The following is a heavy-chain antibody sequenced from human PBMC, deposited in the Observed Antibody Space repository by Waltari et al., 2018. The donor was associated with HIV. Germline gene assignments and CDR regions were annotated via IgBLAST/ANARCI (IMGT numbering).Heavy chain of an antibody. CDR1: GYTFSGYY. Sequence: QVQVIQSGAEVKKPGASVKVSCTASGYTFSGYYMHWVRQVPGEGLEWIGWLNPYTARTKYAQKFQGRGTLTRDTSFRAAYMALSRLRSDDTAVYYFARAATKTYYYGSGGQAQFDYWGQGTLVTVSS. V-gene: IGHV1-2*02. D-gene: IGHD3-22*01. CDR3: ARAATKTYYYGSGGQAQFDY. J-gene: IGHJ4*02. CDR2: LNPYTART.